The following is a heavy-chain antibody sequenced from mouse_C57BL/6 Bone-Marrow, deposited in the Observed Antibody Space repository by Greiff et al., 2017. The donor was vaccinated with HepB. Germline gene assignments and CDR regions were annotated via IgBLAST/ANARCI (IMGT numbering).Heavy chain of an antibody. J-gene: IGHJ1*03. D-gene: IGHD1-1*01. CDR3: ARDYYGSSDGYFEV. Sequence: EVKLMESGGGLVKPGGSLKLSCAASGFTFSSYAMSWVRQTPEKRLEWVATISDGGSYTYYPDNVKGRFTISRYNAKNNLYLQMSHLKSEDTAMYYCARDYYGSSDGYFEVWGTETTVTVSS. V-gene: IGHV5-4*01. CDR2: ISDGGSYT. CDR1: GFTFSSYA.